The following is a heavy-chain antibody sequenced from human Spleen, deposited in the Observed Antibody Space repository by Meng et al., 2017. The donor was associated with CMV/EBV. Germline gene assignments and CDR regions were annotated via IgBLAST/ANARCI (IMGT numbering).Heavy chain of an antibody. Sequence: GESLKIYCAASGFTFSSYAMQWVRQAPGKGLEWVAVISYDGNSKFYADSVKGRFTISRDNSKSTVYLQMNSLRPEDTAVYYCARDAPSRGTLDIWGQGTMVTVSS. J-gene: IGHJ3*02. CDR3: ARDAPSRGTLDI. CDR2: ISYDGNSK. CDR1: GFTFSSYA. D-gene: IGHD2-2*01. V-gene: IGHV3-30-3*01.